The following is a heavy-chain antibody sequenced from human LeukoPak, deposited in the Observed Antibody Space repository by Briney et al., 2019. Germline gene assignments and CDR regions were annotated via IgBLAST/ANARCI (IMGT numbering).Heavy chain of an antibody. Sequence: GGSLRLSCAASGFTFSSYSMNWVRQAPGKGLEWVSYISSSSSTIYYADSVKGRFTISRDNAKNSLYLQMNSLRDEDTAVYYCARDYEAGLPDPNSRDLYYYYGMDVWGQGTTVTVSS. CDR1: GFTFSSYS. V-gene: IGHV3-48*02. CDR2: ISSSSSTI. D-gene: IGHD3-3*01. CDR3: ARDYEAGLPDPNSRDLYYYYGMDV. J-gene: IGHJ6*02.